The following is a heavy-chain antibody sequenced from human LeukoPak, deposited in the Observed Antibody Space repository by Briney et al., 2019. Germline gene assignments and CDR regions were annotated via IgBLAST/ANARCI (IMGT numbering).Heavy chain of an antibody. V-gene: IGHV4-39*01. J-gene: IGHJ4*02. CDR2: IYYSGST. D-gene: IGHD3-3*01. CDR1: GGSISSSSHY. CDR3: ARTRGYYSLYVY. Sequence: SETLSLTCTVSGGSISSSSHYWGWIRQPPGKGLEWIGSIYYSGSTYYNPSLKSRVTISVDTSKNQFSLKLSSMTAADTAVYYCARTRGYYSLYVYWGQGTLVTVSS.